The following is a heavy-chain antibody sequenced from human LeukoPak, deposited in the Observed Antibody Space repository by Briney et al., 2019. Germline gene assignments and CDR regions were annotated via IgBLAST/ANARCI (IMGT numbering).Heavy chain of an antibody. D-gene: IGHD6-19*01. Sequence: SETLSLTCTVSGGSLSSYDWSWIRQPPGKGLEWIGYIYYSGSTNYNPSLKSRVTISVDTSKNQFSLKLSSVTAADTAVYYCASGIAVAGTRGDYWGQGTLVTVSS. CDR2: IYYSGST. CDR1: GGSLSSYD. CDR3: ASGIAVAGTRGDY. V-gene: IGHV4-59*01. J-gene: IGHJ4*02.